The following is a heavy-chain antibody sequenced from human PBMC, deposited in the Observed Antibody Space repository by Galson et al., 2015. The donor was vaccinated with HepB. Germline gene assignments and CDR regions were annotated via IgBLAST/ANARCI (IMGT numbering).Heavy chain of an antibody. D-gene: IGHD3-22*01. CDR3: ARRTSSSGYSTPFDY. Sequence: SLRLSCAASGFSFSSYSMNWVRQAPGKGLEWVSFISSSSNYIYYADSVKGRFTISRDNAKNSLYLQMNSLRAEDTALYYCARRTSSSGYSTPFDYWGLGTLVTVSS. V-gene: IGHV3-21*01. J-gene: IGHJ4*02. CDR1: GFSFSSYS. CDR2: ISSSSNYI.